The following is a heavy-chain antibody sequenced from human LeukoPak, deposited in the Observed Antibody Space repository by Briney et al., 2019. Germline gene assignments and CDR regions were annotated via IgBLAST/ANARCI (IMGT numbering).Heavy chain of an antibody. J-gene: IGHJ6*02. D-gene: IGHD6-13*01. CDR1: GGSISSYY. CDR2: IYYSGST. CDR3: AGGARDSSSWYADYYYYYGMDV. Sequence: PSETLSLTCTVSGGSISSYYWSWIRQPPGKGLEWFGYIYYSGSTNYNPSLKSRGTISVDTSKNQFSLKLSSVTAADTAVYYCAGGARDSSSWYADYYYYYGMDVWGQGTTVTVSS. V-gene: IGHV4-59*01.